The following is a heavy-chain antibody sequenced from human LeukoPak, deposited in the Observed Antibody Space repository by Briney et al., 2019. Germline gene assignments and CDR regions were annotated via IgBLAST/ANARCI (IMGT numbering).Heavy chain of an antibody. Sequence: GGSLRLSCAASGFTFSGSALHWVRQASGKGLEWVGRIRSTANGYATAYAASVKGRFTISRDNSKNTLYLQMNSLRAEDTAVYYCAKGGTWIQLLWDAFDIWGQGTMVTVSS. CDR2: IRSTANGYAT. D-gene: IGHD5-18*01. V-gene: IGHV3-73*01. CDR3: AKGGTWIQLLWDAFDI. J-gene: IGHJ3*02. CDR1: GFTFSGSA.